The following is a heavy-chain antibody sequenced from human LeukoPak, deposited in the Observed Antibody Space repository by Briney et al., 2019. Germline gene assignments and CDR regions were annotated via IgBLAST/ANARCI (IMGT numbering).Heavy chain of an antibody. CDR2: ISGSGGST. J-gene: IGHJ4*02. Sequence: PGGSLRLSCAASVFTFSSYSMRWVHQAPGKGLEWVSAISGSGGSTYYADSVKGRFTISRDNSKNTLYLQMNSLRAEDTAVYYCAKDDYYGSGALFYWGQGTLVTVSS. CDR3: AKDDYYGSGALFY. D-gene: IGHD3-10*01. V-gene: IGHV3-23*01. CDR1: VFTFSSYS.